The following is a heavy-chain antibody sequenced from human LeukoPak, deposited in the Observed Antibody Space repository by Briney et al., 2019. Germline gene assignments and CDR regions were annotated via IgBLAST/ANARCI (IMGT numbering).Heavy chain of an antibody. Sequence: PGGSLRLSCAASGFTFSSYEMNWVRQAPGKGLEWVSYISSSGTTIYYADSVKGRFTISRDNPKNTLYLQVNSLRGADTALYYCAKGVVGASSAAAAGYLANWGQGTLVNVSA. CDR3: AKGVVGASSAAAAGYLAN. CDR1: GFTFSSYE. V-gene: IGHV3-48*03. J-gene: IGHJ1*01. D-gene: IGHD1-26*01. CDR2: ISSSGTTI.